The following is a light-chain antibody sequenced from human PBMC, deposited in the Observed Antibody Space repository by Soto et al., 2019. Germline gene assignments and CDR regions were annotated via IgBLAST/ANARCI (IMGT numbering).Light chain of an antibody. J-gene: IGLJ1*01. CDR1: SDDVGDYNF. CDR2: EVS. CDR3: SSYTTTSTPYV. Sequence: QSALTQPASVPGSPGQSITISCTATSDDVGDYNFVSWYQQHPGKPPKLMIFEVSNRPSGISIRFSGSKSGKMASLTISGLQAEDEADYYCSSYTTTSTPYVFGTGTKLTVL. V-gene: IGLV2-14*01.